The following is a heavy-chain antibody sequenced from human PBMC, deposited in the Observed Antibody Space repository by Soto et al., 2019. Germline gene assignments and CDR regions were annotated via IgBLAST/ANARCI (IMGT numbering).Heavy chain of an antibody. D-gene: IGHD3-10*01. J-gene: IGHJ4*02. V-gene: IGHV3-73*01. CDR1: GFVFKDSS. Sequence: EVLLVESGGGVVQPGGSLKLSCAASGFVFKDSSIHWVRQASGKGLEWVGRIRDRAYNYATAYTASVKGRFTVSRDDSNNTAYLQMDSLKTEDTAIYYRTRLISAAQDYWGQGTLVTVSS. CDR2: IRDRAYNYAT. CDR3: TRLISAAQDY.